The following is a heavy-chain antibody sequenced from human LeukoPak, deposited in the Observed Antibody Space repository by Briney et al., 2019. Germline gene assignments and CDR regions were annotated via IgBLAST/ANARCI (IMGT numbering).Heavy chain of an antibody. Sequence: NPSETLSLTCTVSGGSISSSSYYWGWIRQPPGKGLEWIGSIYYSGSTYYNPSLKSRVTISVDTSKNQFSLKLSSVTAADTAVYYCARLLSQSDSCYDYWGQGTLVTVSS. CDR3: ARLLSQSDSCYDY. CDR2: IYYSGST. D-gene: IGHD2-2*01. V-gene: IGHV4-39*01. J-gene: IGHJ4*02. CDR1: GGSISSSSYY.